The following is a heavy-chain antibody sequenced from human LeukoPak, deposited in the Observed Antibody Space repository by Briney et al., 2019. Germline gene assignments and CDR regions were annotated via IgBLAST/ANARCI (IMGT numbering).Heavy chain of an antibody. Sequence: KPSETLSLTCTVSGGSISSSSYYWGWIRQPPGKGLEWTGSIYYSGGTYYNPSLKSRVTISVDTSKNQFSLKLSSVTAADTAVYYCARHGIVGATYYGMYVWGQGTTVTVSS. V-gene: IGHV4-39*01. CDR3: ARHGIVGATYYGMYV. J-gene: IGHJ6*02. D-gene: IGHD1-26*01. CDR1: GGSISSSSYY. CDR2: IYYSGGT.